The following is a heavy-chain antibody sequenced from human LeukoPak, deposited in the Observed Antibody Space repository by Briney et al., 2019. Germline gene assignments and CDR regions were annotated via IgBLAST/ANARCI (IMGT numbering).Heavy chain of an antibody. Sequence: SETLSLTCTVYGGSISSHYWTWIRQPPGKGLEWIGYIYYSGSTNYNPSLKSRVTISVDTSKNQFSLKLSSVTAADTAVYYCARHYYGSGSYYFVFDYWGQGTLVTVSS. CDR1: GGSISSHY. D-gene: IGHD3-10*01. CDR3: ARHYYGSGSYYFVFDY. J-gene: IGHJ4*02. V-gene: IGHV4-59*11. CDR2: IYYSGST.